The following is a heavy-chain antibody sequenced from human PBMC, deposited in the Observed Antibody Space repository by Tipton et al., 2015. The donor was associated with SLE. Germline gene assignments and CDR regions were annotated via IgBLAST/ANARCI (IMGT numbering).Heavy chain of an antibody. Sequence: FLRLSCEPSGFPFNRSAMSWVRQTPGKGLEWVSAISGSRDTTYYADSVKGRFTIFKDYSKTTLTLQMNSLTAEDTAMYYCAKGDITTFEFWGQGSLVTVSS. CDR1: GFPFNRSA. CDR2: ISGSRDTT. J-gene: IGHJ4*02. CDR3: AKGDITTFEF. V-gene: IGHV3-23*01. D-gene: IGHD1-1*01.